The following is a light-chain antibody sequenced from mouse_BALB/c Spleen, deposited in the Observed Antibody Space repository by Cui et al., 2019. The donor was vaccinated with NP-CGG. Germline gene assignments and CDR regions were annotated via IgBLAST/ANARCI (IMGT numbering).Light chain of an antibody. V-gene: IGLV1*01. CDR3: ALWYSNHWV. CDR2: GTN. Sequence: AVVTQQSALTTSPGETVTLTCRSSTGAVTTNNYANWVQEKPDHLFTGLIGGTNNRVPGAPVRFSGSLIGDKAALTITGAQTEDEAIYFCALWYSNHWVFGGGTKLTVL. CDR1: TGAVTTNNY. J-gene: IGLJ1*01.